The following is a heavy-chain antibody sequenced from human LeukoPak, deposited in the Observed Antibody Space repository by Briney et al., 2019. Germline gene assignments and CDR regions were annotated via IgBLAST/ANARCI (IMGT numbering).Heavy chain of an antibody. Sequence: PSETLSLTCTVSGVSVTSYYWSWIQQPPGKGLEWIGYISYSGSTNYNPSLKSRVTISVDTSKNQFSLKLSSVTAADTAVYYCARHTPLGYCSGGSCPGAHDAFDIWGQGTMVTVSS. J-gene: IGHJ3*02. CDR2: ISYSGST. CDR1: GVSVTSYY. V-gene: IGHV4-59*08. D-gene: IGHD2-15*01. CDR3: ARHTPLGYCSGGSCPGAHDAFDI.